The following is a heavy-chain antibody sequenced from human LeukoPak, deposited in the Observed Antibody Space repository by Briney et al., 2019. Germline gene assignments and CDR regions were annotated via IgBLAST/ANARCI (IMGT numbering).Heavy chain of an antibody. V-gene: IGHV6-1*01. CDR3: ARDLGNTGWYTFDY. CDR1: GDSVSSNNGA. CDR2: TYYRSKWYN. J-gene: IGHJ4*02. Sequence: SSQTLSLTCAISGDSVSSNNGAWNWIRQSPSRGLEWLGRTYYRSKWYNDYAGSLNGRITISPDTSKNQFSLHLNSVTPEDTAVYYCARDLGNTGWYTFDYWGQGILVTVSS. D-gene: IGHD6-19*01.